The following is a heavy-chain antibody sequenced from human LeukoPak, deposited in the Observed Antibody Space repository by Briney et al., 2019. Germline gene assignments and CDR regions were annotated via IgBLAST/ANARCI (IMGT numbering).Heavy chain of an antibody. CDR1: GFTFSDYG. J-gene: IGHJ4*02. D-gene: IGHD4-17*01. CDR2: ISYDGSNK. V-gene: IGHV3-30*18. Sequence: PGKSLRLSCAASGFTFSDYGMHWVRQAPGKGLEWVAVISYDGSNKYYADSVKGRFTISRDNSKNTLYLQMNSLRAEDTAVYYCAKDRITVTTLYYFDYWGQGTLVTVSS. CDR3: AKDRITVTTLYYFDY.